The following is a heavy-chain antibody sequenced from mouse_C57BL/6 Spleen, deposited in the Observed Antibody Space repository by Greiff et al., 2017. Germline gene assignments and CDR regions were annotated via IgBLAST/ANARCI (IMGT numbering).Heavy chain of an antibody. CDR3: TGGTEYYFDY. J-gene: IGHJ2*01. V-gene: IGHV6-3*01. CDR2: IRLKSDNYAT. CDR1: GFTFSNYW. D-gene: IGHD4-1*01. Sequence: EVKLMESGGGLVQPGGSMKLSCVASGFTFSNYWMNWVRQSPEKGLEWVAQIRLKSDNYATHYAESVKGRFTISRDDSKSSVYLQMNNLRAEDTGMYYCTGGTEYYFDYWGQGTTLTVSS.